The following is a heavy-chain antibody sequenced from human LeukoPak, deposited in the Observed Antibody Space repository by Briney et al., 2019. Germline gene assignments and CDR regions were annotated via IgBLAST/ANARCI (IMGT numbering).Heavy chain of an antibody. CDR1: VYTFTTYG. Sequence: ASVKVSCTPSVYTFTTYGISWVRQAPGQGLGWMGWISAYDDNTNYAQNLQGRVTMTTDTSTSTVYMELRSLRSDDTSFYYCGRDGAVTPYYLDYWGQGTLVTVSS. CDR3: GRDGAVTPYYLDY. J-gene: IGHJ4*02. D-gene: IGHD3-3*01. CDR2: ISAYDDNT. V-gene: IGHV1-18*01.